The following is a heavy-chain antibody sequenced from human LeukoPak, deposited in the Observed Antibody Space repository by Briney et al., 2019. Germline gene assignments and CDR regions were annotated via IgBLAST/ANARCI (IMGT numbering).Heavy chain of an antibody. CDR1: GFTFSSYW. Sequence: TGGSLRLSCAASGFTFSSYWMHWVRHAPGKGLVWVSRIKSDGSSTSYADSVKGRFTISRDNAKNTLYLQMNSLRTEDTAVYYCARWDYVWGSYRHGDDYWGQGTLVTVSS. D-gene: IGHD3-16*02. CDR2: IKSDGSST. V-gene: IGHV3-74*01. J-gene: IGHJ4*02. CDR3: ARWDYVWGSYRHGDDY.